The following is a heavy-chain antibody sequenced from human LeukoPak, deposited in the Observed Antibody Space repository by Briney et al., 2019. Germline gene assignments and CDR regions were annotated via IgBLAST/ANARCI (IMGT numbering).Heavy chain of an antibody. Sequence: GGSLRLSCAASGFTVSSNYMSWVRQAPGRGLEWVSVIYSGGSTYYADSVKGRFTISRHNSKNTLYLQMNSLRAEDTAVYYCASGDYYYYFDYWGQGTLVTVSS. CDR3: ASGDYYYYFDY. CDR1: GFTVSSNY. D-gene: IGHD1-26*01. CDR2: IYSGGST. V-gene: IGHV3-53*04. J-gene: IGHJ4*02.